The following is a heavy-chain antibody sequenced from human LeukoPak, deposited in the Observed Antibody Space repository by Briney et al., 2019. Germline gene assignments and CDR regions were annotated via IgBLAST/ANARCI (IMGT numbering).Heavy chain of an antibody. CDR3: AREGGFYRPLDY. D-gene: IGHD3-3*01. CDR2: VHLDGRT. Sequence: SETLSLTCDVSVGSVTSTNWWTWVRQPPGKGLEWIGEVHLDGRTNYNPSLKSRLIVSVDLPENHISLKLTSVTAADTAVYYCAREGGFYRPLDYSGQGTLVTVSS. CDR1: VGSVTSTNW. J-gene: IGHJ4*02. V-gene: IGHV4-4*02.